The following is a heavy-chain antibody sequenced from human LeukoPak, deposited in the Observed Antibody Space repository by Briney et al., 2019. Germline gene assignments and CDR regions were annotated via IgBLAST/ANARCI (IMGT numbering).Heavy chain of an antibody. CDR2: ISYDGSNK. J-gene: IGHJ4*01. D-gene: IGHD2-2*03. CDR1: GFTFSSYG. Sequence: GRSLRLSCAASGFTFSSYGMHWVRQAPGKGLEWVAVISYDGSNKYYADSVKGRFTISRDNSKNTLYLQMNSLRAEDTAVYYCAKDGSFDYWGHGTLVTVSS. V-gene: IGHV3-30*18. CDR3: AKDGSFDY.